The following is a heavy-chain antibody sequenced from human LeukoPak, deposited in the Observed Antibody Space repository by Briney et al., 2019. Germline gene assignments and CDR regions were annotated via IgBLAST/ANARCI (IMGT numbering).Heavy chain of an antibody. D-gene: IGHD6-13*01. Sequence: GGSLRLSCSASGFTFSTYAMNWVRQAPGKGLEWVSAISGSGGSTYYADSVKGRFTISRDNSKNTLYLQMNSLRAEDTAVYYCAKLAYSSSWYDYWGQGTLVTVSS. V-gene: IGHV3-23*01. CDR1: GFTFSTYA. CDR2: ISGSGGST. J-gene: IGHJ4*02. CDR3: AKLAYSSSWYDY.